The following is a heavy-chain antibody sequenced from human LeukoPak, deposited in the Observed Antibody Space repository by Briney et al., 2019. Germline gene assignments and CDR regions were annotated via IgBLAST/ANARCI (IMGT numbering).Heavy chain of an antibody. V-gene: IGHV3-73*01. Sequence: GGSLRLSCAASGLTFSGSAMHWVRQASGKGLEWVGRIRSKANSYATAYAASVKGRFTISRDDSKNTAYLQMNSLKTEDTAVYYCTRLALDNYWGQGTLVTVSS. D-gene: IGHD6-19*01. CDR3: TRLALDNY. CDR2: IRSKANSYAT. CDR1: GLTFSGSA. J-gene: IGHJ4*02.